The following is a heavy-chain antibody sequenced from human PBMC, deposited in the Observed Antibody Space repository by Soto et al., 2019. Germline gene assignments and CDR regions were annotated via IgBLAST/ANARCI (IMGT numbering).Heavy chain of an antibody. D-gene: IGHD6-19*01. J-gene: IGHJ4*02. CDR3: ASSIAVAGRSFTRNFDY. V-gene: IGHV4-30-4*08. CDR1: GGSIISGDYY. CDR2: IYYSGDT. Sequence: PSETLSLTCTVSGGSIISGDYYWSWIRQPPGKGLEWIGYIYYSGDTSYNPSLKSRVTISIDTSKNQFSLKLSSVTAADTAVYYCASSIAVAGRSFTRNFDYWGQGTLVTVSS.